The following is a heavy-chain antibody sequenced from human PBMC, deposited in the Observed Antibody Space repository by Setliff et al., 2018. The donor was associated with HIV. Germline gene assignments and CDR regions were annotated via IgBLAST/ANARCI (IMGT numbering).Heavy chain of an antibody. CDR3: ARLMPNWDYFDY. Sequence: TSETLSLTCSVSGGSISSNTYYWGWIRQPPGKGLEWIGTIYYSGSTYYNPSLKSRVTISVDTSKNHFSLNVSSLTAADTALYFCARLMPNWDYFDYWGQGTQVTVSS. D-gene: IGHD2-2*01. V-gene: IGHV4-39*07. CDR1: GGSISSNTYY. CDR2: IYYSGST. J-gene: IGHJ4*02.